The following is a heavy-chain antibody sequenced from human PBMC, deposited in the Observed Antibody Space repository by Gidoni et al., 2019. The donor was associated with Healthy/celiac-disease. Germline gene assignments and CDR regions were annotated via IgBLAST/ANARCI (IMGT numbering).Heavy chain of an antibody. J-gene: IGHJ6*02. CDR3: AMESGSYPYYYYGMDV. D-gene: IGHD1-26*01. CDR2: IYYSGST. Sequence: QVQLQESGPGLVKPSETLSLPCTVSGCSISSYDWRWIRQHPGKGLEWIGYIYYSGSTNYNPALKRRVTRSVDTSKNQFSLKLSSVTAADTAVYYCAMESGSYPYYYYGMDVWGQGTTVTVSS. CDR1: GCSISSYD. V-gene: IGHV4-59*01.